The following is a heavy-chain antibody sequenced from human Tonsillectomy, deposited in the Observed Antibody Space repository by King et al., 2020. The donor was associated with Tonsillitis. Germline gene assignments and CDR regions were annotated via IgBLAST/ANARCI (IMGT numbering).Heavy chain of an antibody. CDR3: AGEGKDDINGAFGI. J-gene: IGHJ3*02. CDR1: GFTFSSYA. Sequence: VQLVESGGGVVQPGRSLRLSCAASGFTFSSYAMHWVRQAPGKGLEWVAVISYDGSNKYYADSVKGRFTISRDNSKNTLYLQMNSLRAEDTAVYYCAGEGKDDINGAFGIWGQGTMVTVSS. D-gene: IGHD2-8*01. CDR2: ISYDGSNK. V-gene: IGHV3-30*04.